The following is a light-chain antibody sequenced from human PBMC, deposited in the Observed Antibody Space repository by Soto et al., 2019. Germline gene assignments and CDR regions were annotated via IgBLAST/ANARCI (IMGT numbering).Light chain of an antibody. V-gene: IGLV2-14*01. CDR1: SSDVGGYNY. CDR3: SSYTSSSAS. J-gene: IGLJ1*01. Sequence: QSVLTQPASVSGSPGQSITISCTGTSSDVGGYNYVSWYQQHPGKAPKLMIYDVSNRPSGVSNRFSGSKSGNTASLTISRLQAEDEADYYCSSYTSSSASFGTGTKVTVL. CDR2: DVS.